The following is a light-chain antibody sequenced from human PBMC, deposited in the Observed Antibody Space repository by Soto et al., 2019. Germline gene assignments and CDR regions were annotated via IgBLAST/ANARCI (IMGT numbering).Light chain of an antibody. Sequence: QSVLTQPRSVSGSPGQSVTISCTGTSSDVGGYNYVSWYQQPPGKAPKLMIYTVTKRPSGVPDRFSGTKSDNTASLTISGLQADDEADYYCCSYAGSSSYVFGTGTKLTVL. CDR3: CSYAGSSSYV. J-gene: IGLJ1*01. CDR1: SSDVGGYNY. CDR2: TVT. V-gene: IGLV2-11*01.